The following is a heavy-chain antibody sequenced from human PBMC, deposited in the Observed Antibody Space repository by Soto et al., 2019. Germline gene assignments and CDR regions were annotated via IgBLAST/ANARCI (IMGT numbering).Heavy chain of an antibody. V-gene: IGHV4-30-4*01. D-gene: IGHD4-17*01. CDR1: GGSISSGDYY. CDR3: ASLSPNDYGDKRYPFDY. J-gene: IGHJ4*02. Sequence: QVQLQESGPGLVKPSQTLSLTCTVSGGSISSGDYYWSWIRQPPGKGLEWIGYIYYSGSTYYNPSLKSRVTISVDTSKNQFSLKLSSVTAADTAVYYCASLSPNDYGDKRYPFDYWGQGTLVTVSS. CDR2: IYYSGST.